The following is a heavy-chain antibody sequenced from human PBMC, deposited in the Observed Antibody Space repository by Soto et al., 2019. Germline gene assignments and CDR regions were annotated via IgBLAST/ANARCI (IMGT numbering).Heavy chain of an antibody. CDR1: GYIFTAYS. Sequence: QVQLVQSGAEVKKPGASVKVSCKTSGYIFTAYSMHWVRQAPGQGLEWMGVVNPSGGSAHYAQSFEGRVTLTRDTTTSTFYMALSSLRSEDTAVYYWARDENCSVGTCYSEYFHHWGQGTLVTDSS. V-gene: IGHV1-46*01. CDR3: ARDENCSVGTCYSEYFHH. J-gene: IGHJ1*01. D-gene: IGHD2-15*01. CDR2: VNPSGGSA.